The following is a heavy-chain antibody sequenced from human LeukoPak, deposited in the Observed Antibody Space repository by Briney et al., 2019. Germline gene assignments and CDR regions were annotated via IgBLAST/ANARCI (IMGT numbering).Heavy chain of an antibody. CDR3: ARDGSSGWYWVDY. D-gene: IGHD6-19*01. CDR2: IWYDGSNK. Sequence: PGGSLRLSCAASGFTFSSYGMHWVRQAPGKGLEWVAVIWYDGSNKYYADSVKGRFTISRDNSKNTLYLQMNSLRAEDTAVYYCARDGSSGWYWVDYWGRGTLVTVSS. CDR1: GFTFSSYG. V-gene: IGHV3-33*01. J-gene: IGHJ4*02.